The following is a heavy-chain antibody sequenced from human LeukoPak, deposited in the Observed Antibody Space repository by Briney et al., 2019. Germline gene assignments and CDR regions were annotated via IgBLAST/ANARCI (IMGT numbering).Heavy chain of an antibody. Sequence: SQTLSLTCAISGDSVSSNSAAWNWIRQSPSRGLEWLGRTYYRSKWYNDYAVSVKSRITINPDTSKNQFSLQLNSVTPEDTAVYYCARDSRLYGSGSYLPDRVGYWFDPWGQGTLVTVSS. CDR3: ARDSRLYGSGSYLPDRVGYWFDP. CDR1: GDSVSSNSAA. D-gene: IGHD3-10*01. CDR2: TYYRSKWYN. V-gene: IGHV6-1*01. J-gene: IGHJ5*02.